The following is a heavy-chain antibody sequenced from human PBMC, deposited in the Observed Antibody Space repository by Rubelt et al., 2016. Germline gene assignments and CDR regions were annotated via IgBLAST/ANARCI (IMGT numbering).Heavy chain of an antibody. CDR2: IKSDGSEK. CDR3: AGSFSVAAF. CDR1: GFTFSSYW. V-gene: IGHV3-7*01. Sequence: EVQLVESGGGLVQPGGSLRLSCAVSGFTFSSYWMSWVRQAPGKGLEWVAYIKSDGSEKDYVESVKGRFIISRDNARNSLYLQMNNLGVEDTAVYYCAGSFSVAAFWGQGTLVTVSS. J-gene: IGHJ4*02. D-gene: IGHD5/OR15-5a*01.